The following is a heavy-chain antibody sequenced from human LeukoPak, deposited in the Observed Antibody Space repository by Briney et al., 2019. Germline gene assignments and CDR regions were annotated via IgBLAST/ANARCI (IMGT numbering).Heavy chain of an antibody. CDR1: GFTFSTYG. V-gene: IGHV3-30*02. CDR2: IRYDGGNK. CDR3: ARDSSGWYYHY. J-gene: IGHJ4*02. D-gene: IGHD6-19*01. Sequence: GGSLRLSCAASGFTFSTYGMHWVRQAPGKGLEWVAFIRYDGGNKRYADSVKGRFTISRDNSKNTLYAQMNSLRAEDTAVYYCARDSSGWYYHYWGQGTLVTVSS.